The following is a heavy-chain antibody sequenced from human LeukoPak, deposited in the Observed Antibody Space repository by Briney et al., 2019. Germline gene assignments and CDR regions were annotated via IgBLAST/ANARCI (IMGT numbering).Heavy chain of an antibody. CDR1: GFTFSSYS. CDR2: ISGSSDTT. D-gene: IGHD5-12*01. J-gene: IGHJ4*02. V-gene: IGHV3-23*01. CDR3: AKKTSGYFPFGY. Sequence: GGSLRLSCAASGFTFSSYSMSWVRQAPGEGLEWVSIISGSSDTTYYADSVKGRFTISRDNSMNALYLQMNSLRAEDTAVYYCAKKTSGYFPFGYWGQGTLVTVSS.